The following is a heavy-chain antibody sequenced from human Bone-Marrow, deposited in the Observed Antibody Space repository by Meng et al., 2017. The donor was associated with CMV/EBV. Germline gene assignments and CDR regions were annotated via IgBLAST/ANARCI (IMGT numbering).Heavy chain of an antibody. Sequence: SETLSLTCTVSGGSISGYHWSWFRQPPGKGLEWIGYIYYSGSTNYNPSLKSRVTISVDTSKNQFSLKLSYVTAADTAVYYCARLSSGWNFFDYWGEGTLVTFSS. CDR2: IYYSGST. D-gene: IGHD6-19*01. CDR3: ARLSSGWNFFDY. J-gene: IGHJ4*02. V-gene: IGHV4-59*01. CDR1: GGSISGYH.